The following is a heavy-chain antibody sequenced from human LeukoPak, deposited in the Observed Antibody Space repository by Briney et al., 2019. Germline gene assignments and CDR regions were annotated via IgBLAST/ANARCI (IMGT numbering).Heavy chain of an antibody. D-gene: IGHD1-26*01. CDR2: ISSSSIYI. CDR1: GFTFSTSS. J-gene: IGHJ4*02. CDR3: ARVGSGTYLVDY. V-gene: IGHV3-21*01. Sequence: PGGSLRLSCAASGFTFSTSSMNWVRQAGPGKGLEWVPFISSSSIYIYYADSVKGRFTISRDNAKNSLYLQMDSLRAEDTAVYYCARVGSGTYLVDYWGQGTLVTVSS.